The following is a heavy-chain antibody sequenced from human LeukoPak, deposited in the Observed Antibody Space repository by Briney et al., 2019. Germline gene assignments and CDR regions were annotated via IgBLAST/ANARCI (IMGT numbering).Heavy chain of an antibody. CDR3: VRDRELNY. CDR1: GGSISSNQ. Sequence: SETLSLTCAVSGGSISSNQWSWIRRPPGKGLEWIGYIYNSGSTSYNPSLKSRATISADTSKNQFSLKLSSVTAADTAVYYCVRDRELNYWGQGTLVTVSS. CDR2: IYNSGST. J-gene: IGHJ4*02. V-gene: IGHV4-59*01. D-gene: IGHD1-7*01.